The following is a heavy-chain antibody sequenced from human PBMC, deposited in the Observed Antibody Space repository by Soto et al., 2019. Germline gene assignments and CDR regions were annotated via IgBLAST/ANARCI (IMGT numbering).Heavy chain of an antibody. J-gene: IGHJ6*02. CDR1: GGTFSSYA. CDR3: ASAGGSSSWYYYYGMDV. Sequence: QVRLVQSGAEVKKPGSSVKVSCKASGGTFSSYAISWVRQAPGQGLEWMGGIIPIFGTANYAQKFQGRVTITADESTSTAYMELSSLRSEDTAVYYCASAGGSSSWYYYYGMDVWGQGTTVTVSS. D-gene: IGHD6-13*01. CDR2: IIPIFGTA. V-gene: IGHV1-69*01.